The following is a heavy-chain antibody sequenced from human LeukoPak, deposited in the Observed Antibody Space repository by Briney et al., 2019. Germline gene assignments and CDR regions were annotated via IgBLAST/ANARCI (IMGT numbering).Heavy chain of an antibody. D-gene: IGHD1-20*01. J-gene: IGHJ4*02. CDR1: GYTLTELS. Sequence: ASVKVSCKVSGYTLTELSMHWVRQAPGKGLEWMGGFDPEDGETIYAQKFQGRVTMTEDTSTDTAYIELSSLRSEDTAVYYCAVVPEYNWNSFDYWGQGTLVTVSS. V-gene: IGHV1-24*01. CDR2: FDPEDGET. CDR3: AVVPEYNWNSFDY.